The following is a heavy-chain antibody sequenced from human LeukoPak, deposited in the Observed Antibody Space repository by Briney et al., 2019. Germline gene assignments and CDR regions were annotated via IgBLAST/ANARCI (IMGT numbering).Heavy chain of an antibody. J-gene: IGHJ6*02. CDR3: AREAMAMAAAGNYYYYGMDV. V-gene: IGHV1-2*02. D-gene: IGHD6-13*01. Sequence: ASVKVSCKASGYTFTGYYMHWVRQAPGQGLEWMGWINPNSGGTNYAQKFQGRVTMTRDTSISTAYMELSRLRSDDTAVYYCAREAMAMAAAGNYYYYGMDVWGQGTTVTVSS. CDR1: GYTFTGYY. CDR2: INPNSGGT.